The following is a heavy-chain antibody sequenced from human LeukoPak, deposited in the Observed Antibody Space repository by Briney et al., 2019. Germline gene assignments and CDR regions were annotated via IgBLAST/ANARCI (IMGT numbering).Heavy chain of an antibody. J-gene: IGHJ4*02. CDR3: ARAYDSSGAHFDY. V-gene: IGHV3-66*01. Sequence: GGSLRLSCAASGFTVNSKYMSWVRQAPGEGLEWVSVLYSDGSTFYAGSVKGRFTISRDDSKNTVYLQMTSLRAEDTAIYYCARAYDSSGAHFDYWGQGTLVTVAS. CDR1: GFTVNSKY. CDR2: LYSDGST. D-gene: IGHD3-22*01.